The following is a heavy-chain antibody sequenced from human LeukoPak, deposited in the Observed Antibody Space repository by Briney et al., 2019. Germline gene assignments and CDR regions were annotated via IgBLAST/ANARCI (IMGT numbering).Heavy chain of an antibody. CDR2: IYYSGST. CDR1: GGSISTYY. D-gene: IGHD2-2*01. Sequence: SETLSLTCTVSGGSISTYYWSWIRQPPGKGLEWIGYIYYSGSTNCNPSLKSRVTISVDTSKKQFSLKLSSVTAADTGVYYCARHGWDFTSFDYWGQGTLVTVSS. CDR3: ARHGWDFTSFDY. V-gene: IGHV4-59*08. J-gene: IGHJ4*02.